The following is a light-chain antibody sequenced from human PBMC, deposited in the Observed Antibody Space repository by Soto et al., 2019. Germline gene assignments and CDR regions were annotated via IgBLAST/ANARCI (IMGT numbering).Light chain of an antibody. CDR1: QSLLHSNGYNY. CDR3: MQALQTPT. Sequence: DIVRTQSPLSLPVTPGEPASISCRSSQSLLHSNGYNYLDWYLQKPGQSPQLLIYLGSNRSSGVPDRFSGSGSGTDLTLKISRVEADDVGVYYCMQALQTPTFGQGTKVDI. V-gene: IGKV2-28*01. CDR2: LGS. J-gene: IGKJ1*01.